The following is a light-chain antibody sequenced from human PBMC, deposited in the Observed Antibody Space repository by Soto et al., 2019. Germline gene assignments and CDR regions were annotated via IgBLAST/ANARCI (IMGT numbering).Light chain of an antibody. CDR3: QQYYNWRPVYS. CDR1: QSVSSN. Sequence: EIVMTQSPATLSLSPGERATLSCRASQSVSSNLAWYQQKPCQAPRRLIYGASTRATGIPARFSGSGSGTGFTLDFSIMPSEDLAVFYCQQYYNWRPVYSFGQGTKLEIK. CDR2: GAS. J-gene: IGKJ2*03. V-gene: IGKV3-15*01.